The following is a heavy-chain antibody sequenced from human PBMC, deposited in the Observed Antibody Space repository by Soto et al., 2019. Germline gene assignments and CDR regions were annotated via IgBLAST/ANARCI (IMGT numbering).Heavy chain of an antibody. J-gene: IGHJ4*02. Sequence: EVQLVESGGGLVQPGGSLRLSCAASGFTFSSYSMNWVRQAPGKGREGVSYFSSRSRTIYYADSVKGRFTISRDNAKNSLYLQMNSLRDEDTAVYYCARNNYYDSSGYPFDYWGQGTLVTVSS. CDR2: FSSRSRTI. CDR1: GFTFSSYS. V-gene: IGHV3-48*02. CDR3: ARNNYYDSSGYPFDY. D-gene: IGHD3-22*01.